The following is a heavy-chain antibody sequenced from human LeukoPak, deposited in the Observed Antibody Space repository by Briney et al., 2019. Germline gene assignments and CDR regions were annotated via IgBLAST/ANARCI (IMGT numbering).Heavy chain of an antibody. CDR3: ARDLAWGAFDY. D-gene: IGHD7-27*01. Sequence: GGSLRLFCAASGFTFSNHGMNWVRQAPGKGLEWLSGVSPPGGGTYYADSVKGRFTISRDDSENTLSLQMNSLRVEDTAVYHCARDLAWGAFDYWGQGTLVTVSS. CDR1: GFTFSNHG. CDR2: VSPPGGGT. V-gene: IGHV3-23*01. J-gene: IGHJ4*02.